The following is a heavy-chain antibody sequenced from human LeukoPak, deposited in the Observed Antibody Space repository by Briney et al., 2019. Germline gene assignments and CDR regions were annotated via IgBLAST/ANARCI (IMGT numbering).Heavy chain of an antibody. CDR3: ARGIRISDY. CDR1: GGSISSSSYY. D-gene: IGHD3-10*01. CDR2: IYYSGST. V-gene: IGHV4-39*01. J-gene: IGHJ4*02. Sequence: SETLSLTCTVSGGSISSSSYYWGWIRQAPGKGLEWIGSIYYSGSTYYNPSLKSRVTISVDTSKNQFSLKLSSVTAADTAVYYCARGIRISDYWGQGTLVTVSS.